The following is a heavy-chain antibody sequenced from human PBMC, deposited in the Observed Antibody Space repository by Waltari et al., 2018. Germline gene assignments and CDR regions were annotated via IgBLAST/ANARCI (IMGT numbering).Heavy chain of an antibody. V-gene: IGHV4-34*01. CDR1: GGSFSGYY. CDR2: INHSGST. J-gene: IGHJ4*02. CDR3: ASGVSRHYYDYVWGSYRLIYYFDY. D-gene: IGHD3-16*02. Sequence: QVQLQQWGAGLLKPSETLSLTCAVYGGSFSGYYWSWIRQPPGKGLEWMGEINHSGSTNYNPSLKSRVTISVDTSKNQFSLKLSSVTAADTAVYYCASGVSRHYYDYVWGSYRLIYYFDYWGQGTLVTVSS.